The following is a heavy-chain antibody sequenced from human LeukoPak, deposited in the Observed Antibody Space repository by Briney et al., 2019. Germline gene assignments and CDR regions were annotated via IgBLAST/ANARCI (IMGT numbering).Heavy chain of an antibody. CDR1: GGSSSSYY. J-gene: IGHJ5*02. Sequence: KASETLSLTCTVSGGSSSSYYWSWIRQPPGKGLEWIGYIYYSGSTNYNPSLKSRVTISVDTSKNKFSLKLSSVTAADTAVYYCAGVTAVADLGWFDPWGQGTLVTVSS. CDR2: IYYSGST. CDR3: AGVTAVADLGWFDP. V-gene: IGHV4-59*08. D-gene: IGHD6-19*01.